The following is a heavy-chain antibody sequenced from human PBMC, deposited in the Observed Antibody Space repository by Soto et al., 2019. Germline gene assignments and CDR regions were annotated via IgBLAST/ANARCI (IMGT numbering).Heavy chain of an antibody. V-gene: IGHV4-59*01. J-gene: IGHJ4*02. D-gene: IGHD6-6*01. CDR2: INYRGRT. Sequence: SETLSLTCTVSGGSISSNFWSWVRQPPGKGLEWIGHINYRGRTNYSPSLKSRVNISLDTSKNQFSLMLSSLTAADTAIYYCARAESSSSEGFDYWGRGTLVTV. CDR1: GGSISSNF. CDR3: ARAESSSSEGFDY.